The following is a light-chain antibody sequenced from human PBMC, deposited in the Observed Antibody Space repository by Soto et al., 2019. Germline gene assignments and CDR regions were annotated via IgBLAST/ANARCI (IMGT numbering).Light chain of an antibody. CDR2: DAS. V-gene: IGKV1-5*01. CDR3: QQYTNTNNPCM. Sequence: DIQMTQSPSTLSASVGDRVTITCRASQSISTWMAWYQQKPGKAPKLLVYDASTLQSGVASRFSGSGSGTEFTLIISGLQPDDSATYYCQQYTNTNNPCMFGQGTKVDIK. J-gene: IGKJ2*01. CDR1: QSISTW.